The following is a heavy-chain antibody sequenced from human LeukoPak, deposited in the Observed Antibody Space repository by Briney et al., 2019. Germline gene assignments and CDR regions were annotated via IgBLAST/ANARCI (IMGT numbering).Heavy chain of an antibody. Sequence: SETLSLTCTVSGDSISGYYWNWIRQPPGKGLEWIGFVHYSGSTNYNPFLKSRVTISVDISKNQFSLNLSSVTAADTAVYYCARPRGGYGDYGSWFDPWGQGTLVPVSS. V-gene: IGHV4-59*01. CDR3: ARPRGGYGDYGSWFDP. J-gene: IGHJ5*02. CDR1: GDSISGYY. CDR2: VHYSGST. D-gene: IGHD4-17*01.